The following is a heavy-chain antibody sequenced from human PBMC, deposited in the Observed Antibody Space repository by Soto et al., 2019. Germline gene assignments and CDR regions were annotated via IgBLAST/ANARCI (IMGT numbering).Heavy chain of an antibody. D-gene: IGHD6-19*01. J-gene: IGHJ4*02. CDR2: INPNSGDS. CDR1: GYTFTGYY. V-gene: IGHV1-2*02. CDR3: ARREQWLENFDF. Sequence: QVQLVQSGAEVKKPGASVKVSCKTSGYTFTGYYIHWIRQAPGQGLEWMGWINPNSGDSNYSQEFQGRVTMTSDTSLTTAYMQLTRLTSDDTAVYYCARREQWLENFDFWGQGTLVTVSS.